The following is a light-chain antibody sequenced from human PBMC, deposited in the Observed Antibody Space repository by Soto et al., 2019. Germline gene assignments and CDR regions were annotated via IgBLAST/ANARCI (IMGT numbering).Light chain of an antibody. V-gene: IGLV2-14*01. CDR1: STDVGAYNY. J-gene: IGLJ1*01. CDR3: TSYTTSSIYV. CDR2: EVS. Sequence: QSVLIQPASVSGSPGQSITISCTGTSTDVGAYNYVSWYQQHPGKAPKLIIFEVSNRPSGVSNRFSGSKSGNAASLTISGLQPEDEAEYSCTSYTTSSIYVFGTGTKVTVL.